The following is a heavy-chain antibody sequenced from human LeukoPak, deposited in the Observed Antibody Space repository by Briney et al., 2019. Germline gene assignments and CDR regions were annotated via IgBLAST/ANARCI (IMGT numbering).Heavy chain of an antibody. CDR1: GYTFTSYA. CDR2: INAGNGNT. D-gene: IGHD6-13*01. Sequence: GASVKVSCKASGYTFTSYAMHWVRQAPGQRLEWMGWINAGNGNTKYSQKFQGRVTITRDTSASTAYMELSSLRSEDTAVYYCAGDYFRGTAAAGNDYWGQGTLVTVSS. J-gene: IGHJ4*02. V-gene: IGHV1-3*01. CDR3: AGDYFRGTAAAGNDY.